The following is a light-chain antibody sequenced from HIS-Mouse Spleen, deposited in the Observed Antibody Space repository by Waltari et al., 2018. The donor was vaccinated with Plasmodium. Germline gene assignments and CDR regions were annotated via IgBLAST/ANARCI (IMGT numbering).Light chain of an antibody. Sequence: QSALTQPAPVPGSPGQSLTLPSIGTRRDVWRYKLFSWYQQHPGQAPKRMIYEGSKRPSGVSNRFSGSKSGNTASLTISGLQAEDEADYYCCSYAGSSTWVFGGGTKLTVL. V-gene: IGLV2-23*01. J-gene: IGLJ3*02. CDR2: EGS. CDR1: RRDVWRYKL. CDR3: CSYAGSSTWV.